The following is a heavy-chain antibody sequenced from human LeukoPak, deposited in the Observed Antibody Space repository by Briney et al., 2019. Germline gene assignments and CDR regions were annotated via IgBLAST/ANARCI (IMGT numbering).Heavy chain of an antibody. V-gene: IGHV1-46*01. Sequence: ASVKVSCKASGYTFTSYYMHWVRQPPGQGLEWMGIINPSGGSTSYAQKFQRRVTMTRDTSTSTVYMELSSLRSEDTAVYYCARDGMATIRGFDYWGQGTLVTVSS. CDR3: ARDGMATIRGFDY. CDR2: INPSGGST. CDR1: GYTFTSYY. D-gene: IGHD5-24*01. J-gene: IGHJ4*02.